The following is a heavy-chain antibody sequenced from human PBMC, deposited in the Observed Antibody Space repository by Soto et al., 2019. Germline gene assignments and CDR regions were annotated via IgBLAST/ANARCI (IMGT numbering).Heavy chain of an antibody. CDR2: ILHTGST. J-gene: IGHJ4*02. V-gene: IGHV4-34*12. CDR1: GGSFSGYF. CDR3: ARPRDTYGFFPSSY. Sequence: SETLSLTCAVYGGSFSGYFWTWIRQSPGKGLEWIGEILHTGSTNYNPSLKSRVTISVDSSKKQFSLQLSSVTAADTAVYYCARPRDTYGFFPSSYWGQGGLVTVSS. D-gene: IGHD3-10*01.